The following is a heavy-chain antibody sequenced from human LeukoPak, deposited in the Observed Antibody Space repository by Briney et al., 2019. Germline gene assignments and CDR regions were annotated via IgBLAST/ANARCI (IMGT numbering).Heavy chain of an antibody. D-gene: IGHD1-26*01. Sequence: GGSLRLSCAASGFTFSNCAMSWVRQAPGKGLEWVSAISGSGGSTYYADSVKGRFTISRDNSKNTLYLQMNSLRAEDTAVYYCAKDPPSGSYSIFDYWGQGTLVTVSS. CDR2: ISGSGGST. CDR1: GFTFSNCA. V-gene: IGHV3-23*01. CDR3: AKDPPSGSYSIFDY. J-gene: IGHJ4*02.